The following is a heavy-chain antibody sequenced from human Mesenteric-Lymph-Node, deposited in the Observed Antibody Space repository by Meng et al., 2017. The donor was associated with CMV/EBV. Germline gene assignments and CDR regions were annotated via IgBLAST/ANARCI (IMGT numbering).Heavy chain of an antibody. Sequence: GESLKISCAASGFTFNSYSLNWVRQAPGRGLEWVSSISSSSTYIYYTDSVKGRFTISRDNAKNSLFLQLNSLRAGATAVYYFERGNEYTASSPPGYWGQGTLVTVSS. D-gene: IGHD6-6*01. CDR3: ERGNEYTASSPPGY. V-gene: IGHV3-21*01. J-gene: IGHJ4*02. CDR2: ISSSSTYI. CDR1: GFTFNSYS.